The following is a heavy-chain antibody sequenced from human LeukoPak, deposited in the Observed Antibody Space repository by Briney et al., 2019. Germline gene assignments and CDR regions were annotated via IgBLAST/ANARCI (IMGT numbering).Heavy chain of an antibody. CDR2: ISDDGRRK. J-gene: IGHJ4*02. CDR3: AKRPSDYGDYVSYFDY. D-gene: IGHD4-17*01. V-gene: IGHV3-30*18. Sequence: GGSLRLSCAASGFSFISYGMHWVRQAPGKGLEWVGVISDDGRRKDYADSVKGRFTISRDNSKDTLYLQMNSLRAKDTAVYYCAKRPSDYGDYVSYFDYWGQGTLVTVSS. CDR1: GFSFISYG.